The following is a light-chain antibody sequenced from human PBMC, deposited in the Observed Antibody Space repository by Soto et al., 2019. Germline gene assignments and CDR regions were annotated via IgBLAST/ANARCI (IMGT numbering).Light chain of an antibody. CDR3: CSYAGSTTHVI. CDR2: EGT. V-gene: IGLV2-23*01. J-gene: IGLJ2*01. Sequence: QSALTQPASVSGSPGQSITISCTGTSSDVETSNLVSWYQQCPGKTPKLMIYEGTKRSSGVSNRFSGSKSGNTASLTISGLQADDEADYYCCSYAGSTTHVIFGGGTKLTVL. CDR1: SSDVETSNL.